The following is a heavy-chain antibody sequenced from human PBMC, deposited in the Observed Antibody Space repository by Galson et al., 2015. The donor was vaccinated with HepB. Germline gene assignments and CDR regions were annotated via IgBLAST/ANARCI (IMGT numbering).Heavy chain of an antibody. CDR1: GFTFSNYA. V-gene: IGHV3-30*04. CDR2: ITHDGSNK. D-gene: IGHD2-2*01. CDR3: ARRTLGCSGSSCPDYYYYYMDV. Sequence: SLRLSCAASGFTFSNYAMHWVRQAPGKGLEWVAVITHDGSNKHYADSVKGRFTISRDNSKNTLYLQVNSLRAEDTAVFYCARRTLGCSGSSCPDYYYYYMDVWGKGTTVTVSS. J-gene: IGHJ6*03.